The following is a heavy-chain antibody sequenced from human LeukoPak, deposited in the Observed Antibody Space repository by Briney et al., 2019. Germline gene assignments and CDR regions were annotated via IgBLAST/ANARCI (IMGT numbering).Heavy chain of an antibody. CDR3: AKDNGYCSSTSCYGIGRWFDP. D-gene: IGHD2-2*03. CDR1: GFTFSSYW. J-gene: IGHJ5*02. Sequence: GGSLRLSCAASGFTFSSYWMSWVRQAPGKGLEWVANIKQDGSEKYYVDSVKGRFTISRDNAKNSLYLQMNSLRAEDTAVYYCAKDNGYCSSTSCYGIGRWFDPWGQGTLVTVSS. V-gene: IGHV3-7*03. CDR2: IKQDGSEK.